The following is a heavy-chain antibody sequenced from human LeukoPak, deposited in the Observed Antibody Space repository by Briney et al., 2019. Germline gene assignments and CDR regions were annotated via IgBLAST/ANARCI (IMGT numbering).Heavy chain of an antibody. Sequence: SQTLSLTCAISGDSVSSNSAAWNWIRQSPSRGLEWLGRTYYRSKWYNDYVVSVKSRITINPDTSKNQFSLQLNSVTPEDTAVYYCARDRSRSYEGEDWFDPWGQGTLVTVSS. CDR1: GDSVSSNSAA. CDR2: TYYRSKWYN. D-gene: IGHD1-26*01. J-gene: IGHJ5*02. CDR3: ARDRSRSYEGEDWFDP. V-gene: IGHV6-1*01.